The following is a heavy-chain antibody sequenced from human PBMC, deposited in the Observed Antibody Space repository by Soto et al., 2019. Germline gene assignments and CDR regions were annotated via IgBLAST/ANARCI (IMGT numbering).Heavy chain of an antibody. CDR3: ARHGINGSYYDAFDI. CDR2: IKYSGTT. CDR1: GGSSISSRCH. V-gene: IGHV4-39*01. Sequence: LETHPHTSTVSGGSSISSRCHWGWIRKPPGKGLEWIASIKYSGTTFYNPSLKSRVTLSVDTSKNQFALKLSSVTAAETAVYYCARHGINGSYYDAFDIWGQGTMVTVSS. D-gene: IGHD1-26*01. J-gene: IGHJ3*02.